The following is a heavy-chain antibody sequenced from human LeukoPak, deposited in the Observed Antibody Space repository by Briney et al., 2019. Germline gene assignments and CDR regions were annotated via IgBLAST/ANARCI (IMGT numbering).Heavy chain of an antibody. Sequence: GGSLRLSCAASGFTFSSYWMSWVRQAPGKGLEWVANIKQDGSEEYYVDSVKGRFTISRDNAKNSLYLQMNSLRAEDAAVYYCARDRTGSGWYKDYWGQGTLVTVSS. CDR2: IKQDGSEE. CDR1: GFTFSSYW. V-gene: IGHV3-7*04. CDR3: ARDRTGSGWYKDY. D-gene: IGHD6-19*01. J-gene: IGHJ4*02.